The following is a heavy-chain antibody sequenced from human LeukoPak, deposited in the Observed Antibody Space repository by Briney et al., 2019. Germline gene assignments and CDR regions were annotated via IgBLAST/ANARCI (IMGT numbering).Heavy chain of an antibody. V-gene: IGHV3-48*02. CDR3: ARSREFDS. Sequence: GGSLRLSCAASGFTFSSYAMNSVRQAPGKGLEWVSYIGMSSGTINYADSVKGRFTISRDNAKNSLSLQMNSLRDEDAAVYYCARSREFDSWGQGTLVTVSA. J-gene: IGHJ4*02. CDR2: IGMSSGTI. CDR1: GFTFSSYA. D-gene: IGHD5-24*01.